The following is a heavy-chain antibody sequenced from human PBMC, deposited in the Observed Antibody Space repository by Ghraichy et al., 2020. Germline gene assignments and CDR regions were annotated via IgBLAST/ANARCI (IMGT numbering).Heavy chain of an antibody. J-gene: IGHJ4*02. D-gene: IGHD3-3*01. V-gene: IGHV3-23*01. Sequence: GGSLRLSCAASGFTFSSYAMSWVRQAPGKGLEWVSAISGSGGSTYYADSVKGRFTISRDNSKNTLYLQMNSLRAEDTAVYYCAKEVSGTDVWSGYQMAQGFDYWGQGTLVTVSS. CDR2: ISGSGGST. CDR3: AKEVSGTDVWSGYQMAQGFDY. CDR1: GFTFSSYA.